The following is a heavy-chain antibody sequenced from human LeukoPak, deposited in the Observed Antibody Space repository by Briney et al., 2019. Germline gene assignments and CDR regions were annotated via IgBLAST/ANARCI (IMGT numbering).Heavy chain of an antibody. V-gene: IGHV3-21*01. CDR1: GFTFSSYS. D-gene: IGHD3-22*01. Sequence: GGSLRLSCAASGFTFSSYSMNWVRQAPGKGXEWVSSISSSSSYIYYADSVKGRFTISRDNAKNSLYLQMNSLRAEDTAVYYCARGPYYYDSSGYYYNDYWGQGTLVTVSS. J-gene: IGHJ4*02. CDR3: ARGPYYYDSSGYYYNDY. CDR2: ISSSSSYI.